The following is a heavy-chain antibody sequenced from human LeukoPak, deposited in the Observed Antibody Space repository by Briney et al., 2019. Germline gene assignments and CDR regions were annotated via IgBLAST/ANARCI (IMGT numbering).Heavy chain of an antibody. CDR2: ISAYNGNT. J-gene: IGHJ6*02. D-gene: IGHD6-13*01. V-gene: IGHV1-18*01. CDR1: GYTFTSYG. Sequence: ASVKVSCKASGYTFTSYGISWVRQAPGQGLEWMGWISAYNGNTNYAQKLQGRVTMTTDISTSTAYMELRSLRSDDTVVYYCARVDSSRLYYYYGMDVWGQGTTVTVSS. CDR3: ARVDSSRLYYYYGMDV.